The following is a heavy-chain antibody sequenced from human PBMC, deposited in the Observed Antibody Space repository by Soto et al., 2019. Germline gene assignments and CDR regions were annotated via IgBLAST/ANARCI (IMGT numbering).Heavy chain of an antibody. Sequence: QVQLQESGPGLVKPSQTLSLTCTVSGGSISSCCYYWIWIRQHPGKCLEWISYMYYRGRTYYNPSLKSRGTISVDASKNQFSRQLSSVTAADTAVYYCARVPGVWGQGTLVTVSS. J-gene: IGHJ4*02. CDR3: ARVPGV. D-gene: IGHD3-10*01. CDR2: MYYRGRT. CDR1: GGSISSCCYY. V-gene: IGHV4-31*03.